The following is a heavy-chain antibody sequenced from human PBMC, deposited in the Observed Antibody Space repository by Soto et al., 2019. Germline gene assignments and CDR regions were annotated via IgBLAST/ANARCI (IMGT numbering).Heavy chain of an antibody. J-gene: IGHJ1*01. CDR1: GFTFSSYG. V-gene: IGHV3-30*18. CDR2: ISYDGSNK. Sequence: GGSLRLSCAASGFTFSSYGMHWVRQAPGKGLEWVAVISYDGSNKYYADSVKGRFTISRDNSKNTLYLQMNSLRAEDTAVYYCAKDYELAAIAVAGLIQHWGQGTLVTVSS. CDR3: AKDYELAAIAVAGLIQH. D-gene: IGHD6-19*01.